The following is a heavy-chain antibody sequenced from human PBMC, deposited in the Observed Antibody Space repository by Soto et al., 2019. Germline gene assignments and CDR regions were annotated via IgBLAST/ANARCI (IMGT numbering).Heavy chain of an antibody. CDR2: INHSGST. D-gene: IGHD6-13*01. CDR3: ARSRRSSSWEFDY. J-gene: IGHJ4*02. CDR1: GGSFSGYY. Sequence: SETLSLTCAVYGGSFSGYYWSWIRQPPGKGLEWIGEINHSGSTNYNPSLKSRVTISVDTSKNQFSLKLSSVTAADTAVYYCARSRRSSSWEFDYWGQGTLVTVSS. V-gene: IGHV4-34*01.